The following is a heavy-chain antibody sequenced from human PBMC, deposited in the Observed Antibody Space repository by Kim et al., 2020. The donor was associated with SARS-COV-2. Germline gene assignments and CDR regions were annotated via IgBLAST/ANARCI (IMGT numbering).Heavy chain of an antibody. V-gene: IGHV1-3*01. CDR2: INAGNGNT. CDR3: ARDRGSGSAGDLNWFDP. D-gene: IGHD3-10*01. Sequence: ASVKVSCKASGYTFTSYAMHWVRQAPGQRLEWMGWINAGNGNTKYSQKFQGRVTITRDTSASTAYMELSSLRSEDTAVYYCARDRGSGSAGDLNWFDPWGQGTLVTVSS. J-gene: IGHJ5*02. CDR1: GYTFTSYA.